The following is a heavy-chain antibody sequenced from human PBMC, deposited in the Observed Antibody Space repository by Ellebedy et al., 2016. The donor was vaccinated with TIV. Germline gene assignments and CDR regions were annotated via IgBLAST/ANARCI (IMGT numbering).Heavy chain of an antibody. D-gene: IGHD5-24*01. V-gene: IGHV3-23*01. J-gene: IGHJ3*01. CDR1: GFTFSNYA. CDR2: FGVSGETT. CDR3: AKDQVAGDGRWVFDS. Sequence: GESLKISCAASGFTFSNYAMSWVRQAPGKGLEWVSGFGVSGETTYYVDSVKGRFTISRDNSKNTLSLQMNSLRAEDTAIYYCAKDQVAGDGRWVFDSWGQGTVVTVSS.